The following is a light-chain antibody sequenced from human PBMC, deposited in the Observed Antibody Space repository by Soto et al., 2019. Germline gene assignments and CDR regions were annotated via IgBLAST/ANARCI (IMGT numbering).Light chain of an antibody. J-gene: IGKJ5*01. CDR2: AAS. Sequence: DIQMTQSPSSLSASVGDRVTITCRASQSISTNLNWYQQKAGKAPKLLIYAASSLQSGVPSRFSGSGSGTDFTLTISSLQPEDFATYYCQQSYSTLSITFGQGTRLEIK. CDR1: QSISTN. CDR3: QQSYSTLSIT. V-gene: IGKV1-39*01.